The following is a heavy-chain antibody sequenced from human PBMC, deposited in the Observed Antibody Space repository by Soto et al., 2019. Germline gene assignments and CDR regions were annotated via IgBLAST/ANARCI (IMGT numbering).Heavy chain of an antibody. V-gene: IGHV4-39*01. CDR1: GGSISSSSYY. J-gene: IGHJ6*02. Sequence: SETLSLTCTVSGGSISSSSYYWGWIRQPPGKGLEWIGSIYYSGSTYYNPSLKSRVTISVDTSKNQFSLKLSSVTAADTAVYYCARNSAIGGGMDVWGQGATVTVYS. CDR3: ARNSAIGGGMDV. D-gene: IGHD1-26*01. CDR2: IYYSGST.